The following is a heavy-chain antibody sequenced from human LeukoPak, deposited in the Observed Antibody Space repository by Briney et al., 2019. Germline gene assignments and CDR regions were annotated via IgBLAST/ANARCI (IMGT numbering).Heavy chain of an antibody. CDR3: GKEYYSVRGVVDY. CDR2: ISSRGTST. D-gene: IGHD3-10*01. J-gene: IGHJ4*02. Sequence: PGGSLRLSCAASGFTFDNYAMTWVRQAPGKGLEWVSAISSRGTSTYYARSVKGRFTISRVNSENTFYLQMNSLGAADTAVYYCGKEYYSVRGVVDYWGQGTLVTVSS. CDR1: GFTFDNYA. V-gene: IGHV3-23*01.